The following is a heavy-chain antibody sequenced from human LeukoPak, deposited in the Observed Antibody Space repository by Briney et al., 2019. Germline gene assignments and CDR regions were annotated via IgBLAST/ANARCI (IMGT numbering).Heavy chain of an antibody. J-gene: IGHJ4*02. V-gene: IGHV3-30*04. CDR2: ISYDGSNK. CDR1: GFTFSSYA. CDR3: ARARKPLRPGNLYYFDY. D-gene: IGHD4-17*01. Sequence: GGSLRLSCAASGFTFSSYAMHWVRQAPGKGLEWVAVISYDGSNKYCADSVKGRFTISRDNSKNTLYLQMNSLRAEDTAVYYCARARKPLRPGNLYYFDYWGQGTLVTVSS.